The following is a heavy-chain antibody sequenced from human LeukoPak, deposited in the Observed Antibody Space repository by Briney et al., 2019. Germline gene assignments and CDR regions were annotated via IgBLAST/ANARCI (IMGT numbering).Heavy chain of an antibody. Sequence: GGSLRLSRAASGFTFSSYGMHWVRQAPGKGLEWVAFIRYDGSNKYYADSVKGRFTISRDNSKNTLYLQMNSLRAEDTAVYYCAKRGRDGYNWGWFDPWGQGTLVTVSS. CDR1: GFTFSSYG. J-gene: IGHJ5*02. CDR3: AKRGRDGYNWGWFDP. D-gene: IGHD5-24*01. CDR2: IRYDGSNK. V-gene: IGHV3-30*02.